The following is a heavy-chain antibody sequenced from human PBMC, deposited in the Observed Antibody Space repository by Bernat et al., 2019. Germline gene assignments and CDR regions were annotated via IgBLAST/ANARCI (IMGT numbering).Heavy chain of an antibody. J-gene: IGHJ4*02. D-gene: IGHD3-9*01. CDR3: ARDSAAVYYDILTGYYNLSFDY. CDR2: IYHSGST. CDR1: GGSISSGGY. Sequence: QVQLQESGPGLVKPSQTLSLTCTVSGGSISSGGYWGWIRQPPGKGLEWIGSIYHSGSTYYNPSLKSRVTISVDTSKNQFSLKLSSVTAADTAVYYCARDSAAVYYDILTGYYNLSFDYWGQGTLVTVSS. V-gene: IGHV4-38-2*02.